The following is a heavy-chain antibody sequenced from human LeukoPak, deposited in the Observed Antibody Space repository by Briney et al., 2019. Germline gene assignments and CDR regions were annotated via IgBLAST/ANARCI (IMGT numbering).Heavy chain of an antibody. Sequence: SVKVSCKASGGTFSSYAISWVRQAPGQGLEWMGGIIPIFGTANYAQKFQGRVTITADKSTSTAYMELSSLRSEDTAVYYCARVSEMATIRSYYYYYYMDVWGKGTTVTVSS. CDR3: ARVSEMATIRSYYYYYYMDV. D-gene: IGHD5-24*01. CDR2: IIPIFGTA. CDR1: GGTFSSYA. J-gene: IGHJ6*03. V-gene: IGHV1-69*06.